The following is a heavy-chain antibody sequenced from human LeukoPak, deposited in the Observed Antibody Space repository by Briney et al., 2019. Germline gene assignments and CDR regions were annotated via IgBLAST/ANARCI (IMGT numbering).Heavy chain of an antibody. Sequence: GGSLRLSCAASGFTFSSYWMSWVRQAPGKGLEWVALISYDGNNKYYADSVKGRFTISRDNSKNTLYLQMNSLRAEDTAVYYCAKGGSYYDSRLDYWGQGTLVTVSS. CDR3: AKGGSYYDSRLDY. D-gene: IGHD3-22*01. CDR2: ISYDGNNK. CDR1: GFTFSSYW. J-gene: IGHJ4*02. V-gene: IGHV3-30*18.